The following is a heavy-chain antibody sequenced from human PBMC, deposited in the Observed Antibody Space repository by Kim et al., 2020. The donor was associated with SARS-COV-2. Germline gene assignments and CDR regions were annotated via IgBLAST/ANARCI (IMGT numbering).Heavy chain of an antibody. Sequence: SETLSLTCTVSGGSISSSSYYWGWIRQPPGKGLEWIGSIYYSGSTYYNPSLKSRVTISVDTSKNQFSLKLSSVTAADTAVYYCARDDSSGYRARHAFDIWGQGTMVTVSS. CDR1: GGSISSSSYY. D-gene: IGHD3-22*01. CDR2: IYYSGST. CDR3: ARDDSSGYRARHAFDI. J-gene: IGHJ3*02. V-gene: IGHV4-39*07.